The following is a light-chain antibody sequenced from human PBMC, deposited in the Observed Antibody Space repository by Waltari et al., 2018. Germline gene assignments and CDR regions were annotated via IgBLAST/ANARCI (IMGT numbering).Light chain of an antibody. CDR2: ADS. V-gene: IGKV1-39*01. J-gene: IGKJ2*01. Sequence: DIQMTQSPSSLSASVGDRVNITCRVSQSIRNYLNWYQQKPGKVTELLIYADSSLQGGVPSRFSGSGSGTEFTLTISSLQPEDFATYYCQQSYSSPYTFGQGTTLHIK. CDR3: QQSYSSPYT. CDR1: QSIRNY.